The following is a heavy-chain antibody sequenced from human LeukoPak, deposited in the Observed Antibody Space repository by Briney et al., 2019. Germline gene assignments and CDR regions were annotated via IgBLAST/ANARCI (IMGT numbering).Heavy chain of an antibody. Sequence: GGSLRLSCAASGFTFSSYAMHWVRQAPGKGLEWVSVISGSGGSTYYADFVKGRFTISRDNSKNTLYLQMNTVRAEDTAVYYCAKDHSTDWYDWSYWGQGTLVTVSS. CDR2: ISGSGGST. CDR1: GFTFSSYA. D-gene: IGHD6-19*01. CDR3: AKDHSTDWYDWSY. J-gene: IGHJ4*02. V-gene: IGHV3-23*01.